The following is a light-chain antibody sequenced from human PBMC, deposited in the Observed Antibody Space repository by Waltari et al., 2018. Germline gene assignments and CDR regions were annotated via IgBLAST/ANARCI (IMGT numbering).Light chain of an antibody. CDR3: MQGTHWPVYS. V-gene: IGKV2-30*02. CDR1: RSLVHSNGNTY. CDR2: RVS. Sequence: DVVLTQSPLSLPVTLGQPASISCRSSRSLVHSNGNTYLAWFHQRPGQSPRRLLYRVSERDSGVPDRFNGSESATDFTLRISRVEAEDVGLYYCMQGTHWPVYSFGQGTKLEIK. J-gene: IGKJ2*03.